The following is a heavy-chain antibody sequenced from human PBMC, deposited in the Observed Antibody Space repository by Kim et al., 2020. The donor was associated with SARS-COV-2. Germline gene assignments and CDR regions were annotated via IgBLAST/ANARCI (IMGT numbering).Heavy chain of an antibody. V-gene: IGHV3-48*02. D-gene: IGHD6-19*01. CDR2: ISSSSSTI. Sequence: GGSLRLSCAASGFTFSSYSMNWVRQAPGKGLEWVSYISSSSSTIYYADSVKGRFTISRDNAKNSLYLQMNSLRDEDTAVYYCARVPEDYSSGWYSFDYWGQGTLVTVSS. CDR3: ARVPEDYSSGWYSFDY. J-gene: IGHJ4*02. CDR1: GFTFSSYS.